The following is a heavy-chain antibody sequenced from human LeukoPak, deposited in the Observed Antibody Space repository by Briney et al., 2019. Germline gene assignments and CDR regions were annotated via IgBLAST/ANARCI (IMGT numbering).Heavy chain of an antibody. CDR2: IYYTEST. Sequence: PSETLSLTCTVSGASISSYYWSWIRQPPGKGLEWIGYIYYTESTNYNPSLKSRVTISVDTSKKQFSLKLSSVTAADTAVYYCARDLGYCSTTSCAMAFDIWGQGTMVTVSS. CDR3: ARDLGYCSTTSCAMAFDI. D-gene: IGHD2-2*01. V-gene: IGHV4-59*01. J-gene: IGHJ3*02. CDR1: GASISSYY.